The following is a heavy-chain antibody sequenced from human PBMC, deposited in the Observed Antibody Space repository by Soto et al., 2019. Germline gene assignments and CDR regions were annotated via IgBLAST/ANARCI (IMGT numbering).Heavy chain of an antibody. V-gene: IGHV3-23*01. Sequence: PGGSLRLSCAASGFTFSSYAITWVRQDPGKGLEWVSAISGSGGSTYYADSVKGRFTISRDNSKNTLYLQMNSLRAEDTAVYYCAKDIAAAGTSEFDPWGQGTLVTVSS. D-gene: IGHD6-13*01. CDR1: GFTFSSYA. J-gene: IGHJ5*02. CDR2: ISGSGGST. CDR3: AKDIAAAGTSEFDP.